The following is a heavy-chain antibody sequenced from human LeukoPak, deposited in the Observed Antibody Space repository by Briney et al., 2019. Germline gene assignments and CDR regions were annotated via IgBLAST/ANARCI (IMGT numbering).Heavy chain of an antibody. CDR2: IYYSGST. V-gene: IGHV4-61*01. Sequence: SETLSLTCTVSGGSFSNGISYWSWIRQPPGKGLEWIGYIYYSGSTNYNPSLKSRVTISVDTSKNQFSLKLSSVTAADTAVYYCARVWGVTDFYDSRGAFDIWGQGTMVTVSS. J-gene: IGHJ3*02. D-gene: IGHD3-22*01. CDR1: GGSFSNGISY. CDR3: ARVWGVTDFYDSRGAFDI.